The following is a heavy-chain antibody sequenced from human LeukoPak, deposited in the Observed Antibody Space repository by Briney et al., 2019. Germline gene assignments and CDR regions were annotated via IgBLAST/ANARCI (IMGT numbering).Heavy chain of an antibody. CDR1: GFTFSSYE. CDR2: ISSSGSTI. V-gene: IGHV3-48*03. J-gene: IGHJ4*02. D-gene: IGHD3-16*02. CDR3: ARGFYDYIWGSYRQNTFDY. Sequence: GGSLRLSCAASGFTFSSYEMNWVRQAPGKGLEWVSYISSSGSTIYYADSVKGRFTISRDNAKNSLYLQMNSLRAEDTAVYFCARGFYDYIWGSYRQNTFDYWGQGTLVTVSS.